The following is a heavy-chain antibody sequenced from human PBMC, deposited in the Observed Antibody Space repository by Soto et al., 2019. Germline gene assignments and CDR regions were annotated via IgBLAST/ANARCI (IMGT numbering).Heavy chain of an antibody. Sequence: EVQLVESGGGLVQPGRSLRLSCVASGFTFDDYVMHWVRQATGKGLEWVSGISWNSGSIDYADSVKGRFTISRDNAKNSLLLQMNSLRAEDTALYYCAKDKSGYPPYYFDYWGQGTRVTVSS. CDR2: ISWNSGSI. CDR3: AKDKSGYPPYYFDY. V-gene: IGHV3-9*01. CDR1: GFTFDDYV. D-gene: IGHD5-12*01. J-gene: IGHJ4*02.